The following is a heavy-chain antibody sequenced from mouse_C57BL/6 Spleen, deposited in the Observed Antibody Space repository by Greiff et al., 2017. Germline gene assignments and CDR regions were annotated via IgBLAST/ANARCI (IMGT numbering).Heavy chain of an antibody. CDR3: TLITTVAY. Sequence: VQLQQSGAELVRPGASVKLSCTASGFNIKDDYMHWVKQRPEQGLEWIGWIDPENGDTEYASKFQGKATITADTSSNTAYLQLSSLTSEDTAVYYCTLITTVAYWGQGTLVTVSA. D-gene: IGHD1-2*01. J-gene: IGHJ3*01. CDR2: IDPENGDT. CDR1: GFNIKDDY. V-gene: IGHV14-4*01.